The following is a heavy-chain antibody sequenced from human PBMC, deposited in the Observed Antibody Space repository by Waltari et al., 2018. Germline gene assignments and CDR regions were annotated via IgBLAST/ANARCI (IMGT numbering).Heavy chain of an antibody. V-gene: IGHV1-69*10. Sequence: SGGTFSSYAISWVRQAPGQGLEWMGGIIPILGIANYAQKFQGRVTITADKSTSTAYMELSSLRSEDTAVYYCARDHYSGYDNDYWGQGTLVTVSS. D-gene: IGHD5-12*01. J-gene: IGHJ4*02. CDR1: GGTFSSYA. CDR2: IIPILGIA. CDR3: ARDHYSGYDNDY.